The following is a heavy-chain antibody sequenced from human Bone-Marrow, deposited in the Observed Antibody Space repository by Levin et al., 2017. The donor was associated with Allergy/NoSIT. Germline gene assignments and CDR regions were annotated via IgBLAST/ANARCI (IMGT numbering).Heavy chain of an antibody. V-gene: IGHV1-69*01. D-gene: IGHD6-19*01. CDR3: ARRDSSGWYYPH. Sequence: GLEWVGGIIPLFRTANYAQKFRGRVTITADESTNTAYMEVTSLRFEDTAVYYCARRDSSGWYYPHWGQGTLVTVSS. CDR2: IIPLFRTA. J-gene: IGHJ4*02.